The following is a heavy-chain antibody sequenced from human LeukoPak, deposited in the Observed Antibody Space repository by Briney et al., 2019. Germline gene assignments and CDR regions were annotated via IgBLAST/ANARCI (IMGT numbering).Heavy chain of an antibody. CDR2: IYCSGST. D-gene: IGHD6-19*01. V-gene: IGHV4-59*01. Sequence: SETLSLTCTVSGGSISSYYWSWIRQPPGKGLEWIGYIYCSGSTNYNPSLKSRVTISVDTSKNQFSLKLSSVTAADTAVYYCARGGSGWTNYYYYYGMDVWGQGTTVTVS. CDR3: ARGGSGWTNYYYYYGMDV. J-gene: IGHJ6*02. CDR1: GGSISSYY.